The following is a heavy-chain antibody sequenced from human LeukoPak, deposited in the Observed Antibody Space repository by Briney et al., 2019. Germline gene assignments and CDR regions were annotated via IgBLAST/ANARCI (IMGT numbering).Heavy chain of an antibody. CDR2: LYSSGRT. V-gene: IGHV3-66*04. CDR3: ARPPYSYSSGWYDY. J-gene: IGHJ4*02. CDR1: GFSISNNF. Sequence: GGSLRLSCAASGFSISNNFMSWVRQAPGKGLEWVSVLYSSGRTEYTGSVKGRFTISRDNSKNTLYLQMNSLRAEDTAVYYCARPPYSYSSGWYDYWGQGTLVTVSS. D-gene: IGHD6-19*01.